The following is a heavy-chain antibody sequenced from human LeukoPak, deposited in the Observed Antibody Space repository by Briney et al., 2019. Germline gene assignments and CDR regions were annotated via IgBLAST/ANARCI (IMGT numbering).Heavy chain of an antibody. J-gene: IGHJ4*02. D-gene: IGHD6-19*01. V-gene: IGHV3-48*01. CDR2: ISSTSSTI. CDR3: APTPRLAVGNY. Sequence: GGSLRLSCAASGFTFSSYGMNWVRQAPGKGLEWVSYISSTSSTIYYADSVKGRFTISRDNADNSLYLLMNSLSADDTAVYYCAPTPRLAVGNYWGQGTLVTAYS. CDR1: GFTFSSYG.